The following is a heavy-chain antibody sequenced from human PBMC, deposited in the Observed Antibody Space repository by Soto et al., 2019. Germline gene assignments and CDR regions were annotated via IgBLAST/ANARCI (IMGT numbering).Heavy chain of an antibody. D-gene: IGHD6-6*01. CDR1: GGTFSSYA. V-gene: IGHV1-69*13. CDR3: ASGRSSSFLFDY. Sequence: SVKGSCKASGGTFSSYAISWVRQAPGQGLEWMGGIIPIFGTANYAQKFQGRVTITADESTSTAYMELSSLRSEDTAVYYCASGRSSSFLFDYWGQGTLATVSS. CDR2: IIPIFGTA. J-gene: IGHJ4*02.